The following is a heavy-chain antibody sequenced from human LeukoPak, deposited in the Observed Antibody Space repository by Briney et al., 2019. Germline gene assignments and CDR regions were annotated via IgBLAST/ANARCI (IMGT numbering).Heavy chain of an antibody. J-gene: IGHJ4*02. Sequence: ASVKVSCKASGGTFSRYAISWVRQAPGQGLEWMGGIIPIFGTANYAQKFQGRVTITTDESTSTAYMELSSLRSEDTAVYYCARGGSYYFDYWGQGTLVTVSS. CDR1: GGTFSRYA. CDR2: IIPIFGTA. V-gene: IGHV1-69*05. D-gene: IGHD3-10*01. CDR3: ARGGSYYFDY.